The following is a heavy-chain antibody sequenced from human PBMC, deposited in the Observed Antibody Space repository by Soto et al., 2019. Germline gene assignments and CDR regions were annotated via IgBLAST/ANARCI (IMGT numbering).Heavy chain of an antibody. CDR2: ISGSGGST. V-gene: IGHV3-23*01. Sequence: GGSLRLSCAASGFTFSSYAMSWVRQAPGKGLEWVSAISGSGGSTYYADSVKGRFTISRDNSKNTLYLQMNGLRADDTALYFSAKSRVFIAAIVTLLDSWGQVTQVTVSS. D-gene: IGHD3-16*02. CDR1: GFTFSSYA. CDR3: AKSRVFIAAIVTLLDS. J-gene: IGHJ4*02.